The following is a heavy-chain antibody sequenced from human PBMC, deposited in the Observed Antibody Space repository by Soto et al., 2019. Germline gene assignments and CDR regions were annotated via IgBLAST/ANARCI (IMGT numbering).Heavy chain of an antibody. CDR1: GFIFTSSA. D-gene: IGHD2-15*01. J-gene: IGHJ5*02. CDR3: TRDPRYCGGGSCHSGGILWYNWFDP. Sequence: SVKVSCKTSGFIFTSSAVQWVRQARGQRLEWMGRIVVGSGNTDFAQKFHKRVTLTRDMSTSTVNMELRSLTFEDTAVYYCTRDPRYCGGGSCHSGGILWYNWFDPWGQGTLVTVSS. CDR2: IVVGSGNT. V-gene: IGHV1-58*01.